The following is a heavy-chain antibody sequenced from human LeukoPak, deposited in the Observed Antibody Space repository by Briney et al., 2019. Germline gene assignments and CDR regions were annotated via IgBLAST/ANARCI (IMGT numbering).Heavy chain of an antibody. J-gene: IGHJ3*02. D-gene: IGHD1-26*01. CDR2: IYSGGST. CDR1: GFTVSSNY. V-gene: IGHV3-66*01. CDR3: ARDWVGVHAFDI. Sequence: GGSLRLSCAASGFTVSSNYMSWVRQAPGKGLEWVSVIYSGGSTYYADSMKGRFTISRDNSKNTLYLQMNSLRAEDTAVYYCARDWVGVHAFDIWGQGTMVTVSS.